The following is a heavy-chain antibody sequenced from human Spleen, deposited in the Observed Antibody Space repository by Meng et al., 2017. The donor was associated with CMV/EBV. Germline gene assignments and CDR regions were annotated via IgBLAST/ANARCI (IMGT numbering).Heavy chain of an antibody. V-gene: IGHV3-30-3*01. J-gene: IGHJ5*02. CDR2: ISYDGSNK. Sequence: GFNLSSYSMHWVPQAPGKGLDWVALISYDGSNKYYADSVKGRFTISRDNSKNTLHLQMNTLRAEDTALYYCARGGYYDSSGQNWFDPWGQGTLVTVSS. CDR3: ARGGYYDSSGQNWFDP. D-gene: IGHD3-22*01. CDR1: GFNLSSYS.